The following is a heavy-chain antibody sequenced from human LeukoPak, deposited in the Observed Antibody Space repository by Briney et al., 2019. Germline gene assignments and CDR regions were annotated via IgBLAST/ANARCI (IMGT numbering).Heavy chain of an antibody. CDR3: AREFGTMIVVVGY. V-gene: IGHV3-30*03. J-gene: IGHJ1*01. Sequence: PGGSLRLSCAASGFSFSTYGMHWVRQAPGKGLEWVTLISYDGSNKYYADSVKGRFTVSRDNSRNTLYLQLNSLRPEDTAVYYCAREFGTMIVVVGYWGQGTLVTVSS. D-gene: IGHD3-22*01. CDR2: ISYDGSNK. CDR1: GFSFSTYG.